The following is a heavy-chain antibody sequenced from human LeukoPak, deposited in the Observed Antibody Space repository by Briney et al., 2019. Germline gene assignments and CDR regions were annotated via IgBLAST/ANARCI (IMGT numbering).Heavy chain of an antibody. Sequence: GGSLRLSCAASGFTFSSYSMNWVRQAPGKGLEWVSSISSSSSYIYYADSVKGRFTISRDNAKNSLYLQMSSLRAEDTAVYYCARDHIAAAGIYAFDIWGQGTMVTVSS. CDR1: GFTFSSYS. CDR2: ISSSSSYI. V-gene: IGHV3-21*01. J-gene: IGHJ3*02. CDR3: ARDHIAAAGIYAFDI. D-gene: IGHD6-13*01.